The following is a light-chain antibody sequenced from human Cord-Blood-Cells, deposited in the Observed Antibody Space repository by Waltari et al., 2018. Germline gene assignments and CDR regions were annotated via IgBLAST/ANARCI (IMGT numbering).Light chain of an antibody. J-gene: IGKJ1*01. CDR1: QSISSY. V-gene: IGKV1-39*01. Sequence: DIQMTQSPSSLSASVGERVTITCRASQSISSYLNWYQQKPGKAPKLLIFAASSLQSGVPSRFSCIGSGTDFTLTISSLQPEDFATYYCQQSYSTPRTFGQGTKVEIK. CDR2: AAS. CDR3: QQSYSTPRT.